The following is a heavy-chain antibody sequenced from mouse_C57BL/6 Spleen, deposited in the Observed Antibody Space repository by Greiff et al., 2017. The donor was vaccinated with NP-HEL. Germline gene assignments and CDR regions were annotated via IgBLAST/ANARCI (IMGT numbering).Heavy chain of an antibody. V-gene: IGHV7-3*01. D-gene: IGHD1-1*01. CDR1: GFTFTDYY. Sequence: EVHLVESGGGLVQPGGSLSLSCAASGFTFTDYYMSWVRQPPGKALEWLGFIRNKANGYTTEYSASVKGRFTISRDNSQSILYLQMNALRAEDSATYYCARYMDYGSYFDYWGQGTTLTVSS. CDR2: IRNKANGYTT. J-gene: IGHJ2*01. CDR3: ARYMDYGSYFDY.